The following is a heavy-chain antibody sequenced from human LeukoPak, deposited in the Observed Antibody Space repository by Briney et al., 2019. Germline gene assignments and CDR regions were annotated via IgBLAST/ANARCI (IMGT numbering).Heavy chain of an antibody. CDR2: IRSKANSYAT. CDR1: GFTFSGSA. J-gene: IGHJ4*02. V-gene: IGHV3-73*01. D-gene: IGHD5-12*01. Sequence: HPGGSLKLSCAASGFTFSGSAMHWVRQASGKGLEWVGRIRSKANSYATAYAASVEGRFTISRDDSKNTAYLQMNSLKTEDTAVYYCTSHTRSIVATTRTDYWGQGTLVTVSS. CDR3: TSHTRSIVATTRTDY.